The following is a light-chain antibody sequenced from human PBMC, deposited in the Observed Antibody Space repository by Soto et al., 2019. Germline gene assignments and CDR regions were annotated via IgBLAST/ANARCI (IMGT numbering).Light chain of an antibody. V-gene: IGKV3-11*01. CDR2: GAS. CDR3: QQRSNWPPIT. Sequence: EIVLTQSPATLSLCGVGIATLSCMASQRISGYLGWYQQKPGQAPRLLIYGASNRATGIPDRFSGSGSGTDFTLTISRLEPEHFAVYYCQQRSNWPPITFGQGTRLEIK. J-gene: IGKJ5*01. CDR1: QRISGY.